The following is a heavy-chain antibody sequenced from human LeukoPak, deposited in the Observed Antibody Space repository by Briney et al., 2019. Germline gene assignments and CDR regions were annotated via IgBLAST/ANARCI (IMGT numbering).Heavy chain of an antibody. D-gene: IGHD3/OR15-3a*01. J-gene: IGHJ6*03. V-gene: IGHV3-20*04. CDR2: INWNGGSR. Sequence: GVLRLFCRASGIPFDDYGMNWVRPASGKGPELVSGINWNGGSRGYADSVKGRFTMSRDNAKNSPYLQMNSLRAEDTALYYCARGAADDLYYMDVWGKGTTVTVSS. CDR1: GIPFDDYG. CDR3: ARGAADDLYYMDV.